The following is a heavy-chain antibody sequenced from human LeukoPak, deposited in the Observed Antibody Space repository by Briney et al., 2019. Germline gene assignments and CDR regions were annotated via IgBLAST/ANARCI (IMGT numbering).Heavy chain of an antibody. J-gene: IGHJ6*02. Sequence: ASVKVSCKASGYTFTGYYMHWVRQAPGQGLAWMGWINPNSGGTNYAQKFQGRVTMTRDTSISTAYMELSRLRSDDTAVYYCARGGGGSTLFYYGMDVGGQGTTVTVSS. V-gene: IGHV1-2*02. D-gene: IGHD2-21*01. CDR2: INPNSGGT. CDR3: ARGGGGSTLFYYGMDV. CDR1: GYTFTGYY.